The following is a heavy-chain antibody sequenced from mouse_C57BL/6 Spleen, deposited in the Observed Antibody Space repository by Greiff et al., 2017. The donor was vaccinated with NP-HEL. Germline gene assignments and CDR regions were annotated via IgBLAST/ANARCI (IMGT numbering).Heavy chain of an antibody. J-gene: IGHJ4*01. V-gene: IGHV5-6*02. CDR2: ISSGGSYT. CDR1: GFPFSSYG. Sequence: EVKLQESGGDLVKPGGSLKLSCAASGFPFSSYGMSWVRQTPDKRLEWVATISSGGSYTYYPDSVKGRFTISRDNAKNTLYLQMSSLKSEDTAMYYCARRADYDYDGLYYYTMDYWGQGTSVTVSS. D-gene: IGHD2-4*01. CDR3: ARRADYDYDGLYYYTMDY.